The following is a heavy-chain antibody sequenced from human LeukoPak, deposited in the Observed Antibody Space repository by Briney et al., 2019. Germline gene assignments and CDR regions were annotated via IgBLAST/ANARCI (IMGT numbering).Heavy chain of an antibody. J-gene: IGHJ6*03. V-gene: IGHV3-9*01. CDR1: GFTFDDYA. D-gene: IGHD2-2*01. CDR3: ARDHCSSTSCPYYYYMDV. Sequence: GGSLRLSCAASGFTFDDYAMHWVRQAPGKGLEWVSGISWNSGSIGYADSVKGRFTISRDNAKNSLYLQMNSLRAEDTAVYYCARDHCSSTSCPYYYYMDVWGKGTTVTISS. CDR2: ISWNSGSI.